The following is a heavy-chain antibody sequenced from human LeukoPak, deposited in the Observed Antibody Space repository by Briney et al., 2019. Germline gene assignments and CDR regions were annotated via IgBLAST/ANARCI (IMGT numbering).Heavy chain of an antibody. D-gene: IGHD1-14*01. CDR2: IYYSGST. V-gene: IGHV4-61*01. CDR1: GGSVSSGSYY. CDR3: ARERTQNWLDP. Sequence: PSETLSLTCTVSGGSVSSGSYYWSWIRQPPGKGLEWIGYIYYSGSTNYNPSLKSRVTISVDTSKNQFSLKLSSVTAADTAVYYCARERTQNWLDPWGQGTLVTVSS. J-gene: IGHJ5*02.